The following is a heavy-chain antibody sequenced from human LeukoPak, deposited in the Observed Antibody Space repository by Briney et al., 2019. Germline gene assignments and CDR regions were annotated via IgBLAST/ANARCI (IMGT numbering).Heavy chain of an antibody. CDR2: ISYDGSNK. Sequence: GRTLRLSCAASGFTFSSYGMHWVRQAPGKGLEWVAVISYDGSNKYYADSVEGRFTISRDNSKNTLYLQMNSLRAEDTAVYYCAKANYDSSGYYFDYWGQGTLVTVSS. CDR1: GFTFSSYG. J-gene: IGHJ4*02. V-gene: IGHV3-30*18. D-gene: IGHD3-22*01. CDR3: AKANYDSSGYYFDY.